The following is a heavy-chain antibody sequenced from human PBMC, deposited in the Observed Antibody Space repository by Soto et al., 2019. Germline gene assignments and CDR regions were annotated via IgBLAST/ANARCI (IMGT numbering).Heavy chain of an antibody. J-gene: IGHJ5*02. V-gene: IGHV3-66*01. CDR3: TRRLGS. CDR2: IYSGGNT. Sequence: EVQLVESGGGLVQPGEYLRVSCAASGFTVSNNYMSWVRQAPGKGLEWVSFIYSGGNTYYADSVKGRFTISRDKSKNTLYLQMNNLRVEDTAVYYCTRRLGSWGQGTLVTVSS. CDR1: GFTVSNNY. D-gene: IGHD3-16*01.